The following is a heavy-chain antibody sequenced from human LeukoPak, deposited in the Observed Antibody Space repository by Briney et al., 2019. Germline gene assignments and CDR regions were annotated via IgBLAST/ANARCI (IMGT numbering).Heavy chain of an antibody. CDR1: GFTFDDYA. CDR2: ISLNSGSI. Sequence: GGSLRLSCAASGFTFDDYAMHWVRQAPGKGLEWVSGISLNSGSIGYADSVKGRFTISRDNAKNSLYLQMNSLRAEDTALYYCAKDHYGSGSYYYFDYWGQGTLVTVSS. J-gene: IGHJ4*02. V-gene: IGHV3-9*01. D-gene: IGHD3-10*01. CDR3: AKDHYGSGSYYYFDY.